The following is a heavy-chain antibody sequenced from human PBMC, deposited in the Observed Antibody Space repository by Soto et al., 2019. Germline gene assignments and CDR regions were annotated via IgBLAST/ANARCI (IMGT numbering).Heavy chain of an antibody. J-gene: IGHJ4*02. V-gene: IGHV3-74*01. CDR3: AIPRPPCGPTCYASPDF. D-gene: IGHD2-2*01. Sequence: EVQLVESGGGLVQPGGSLRLSCAASGFTFKSYWMHWVRQAPGKGLVWVSGINSDGSATIYADSVKGRFTISRDNAKNTLDLQMSSLRAEDTAVYYCAIPRPPCGPTCYASPDFWGQGTLVTVSS. CDR1: GFTFKSYW. CDR2: INSDGSAT.